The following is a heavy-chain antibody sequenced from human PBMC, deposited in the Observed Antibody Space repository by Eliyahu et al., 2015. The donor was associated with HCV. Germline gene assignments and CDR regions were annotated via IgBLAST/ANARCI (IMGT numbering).Heavy chain of an antibody. V-gene: IGHV3-15*01. D-gene: IGHD5-12*01. CDR1: GFTFXNAW. Sequence: EVQLVESGGGLVKPGGSLRLSCAASGFTFXNAWMSWVXQAPGKGLEXVGRIKSKTDGGTTDYAAPVKGRFTISRDDSKNTLYLQMNSLKTEDTAVYYCTTDLNSGYDWIDYWGQGTLVTVSS. J-gene: IGHJ4*02. CDR2: IKSKTDGGTT. CDR3: TTDLNSGYDWIDY.